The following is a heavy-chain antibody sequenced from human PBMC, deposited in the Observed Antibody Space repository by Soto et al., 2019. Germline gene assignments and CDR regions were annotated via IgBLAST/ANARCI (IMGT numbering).Heavy chain of an antibody. D-gene: IGHD4-17*01. CDR2: IDWDDDK. CDR1: GFSLSTSGVG. CDR3: ARDRVSYGDSSAGYYGMDV. J-gene: IGHJ6*02. V-gene: IGHV2-70*01. Sequence: SGPTLVNPTQTLTLTCTFSGFSLSTSGVGVGWIRQPPGKALEWLALIDWDDDKYYSTSLKTRLTISKDTSKNQVVLTMTNMDPVDTATYYCARDRVSYGDSSAGYYGMDVWGQGTTVTVSS.